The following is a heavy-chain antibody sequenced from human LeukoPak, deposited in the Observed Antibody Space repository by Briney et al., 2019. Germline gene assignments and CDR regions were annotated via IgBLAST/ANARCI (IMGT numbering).Heavy chain of an antibody. Sequence: GASVKVSCKASGGTFSSYAISWVRQAPGQGLEWMGGIIPIFGTANYAQKFQGRVTITTDESTSTAYMELSSLRSEDTAVYYCAREGPIRVAVHYYMDVWGKGTTVTVSS. V-gene: IGHV1-69*05. CDR2: IIPIFGTA. D-gene: IGHD6-19*01. CDR1: GGTFSSYA. J-gene: IGHJ6*03. CDR3: AREGPIRVAVHYYMDV.